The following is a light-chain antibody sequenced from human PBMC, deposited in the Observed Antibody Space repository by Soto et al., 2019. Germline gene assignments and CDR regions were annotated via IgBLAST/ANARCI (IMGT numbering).Light chain of an antibody. CDR2: DVS. CDR3: CSYAGSYTLIV. V-gene: IGLV2-11*01. CDR1: SSDVGGYTY. Sequence: QSALTQPRSVSGSPGQSVTISCTGTSSDVGGYTYVSWYQQHPGKAPRLMIYDVSKRPSGVPDRFSDSKSGNTASLTISGLQAEDEADYYCCSYAGSYTLIVFGGGTKLTVL. J-gene: IGLJ2*01.